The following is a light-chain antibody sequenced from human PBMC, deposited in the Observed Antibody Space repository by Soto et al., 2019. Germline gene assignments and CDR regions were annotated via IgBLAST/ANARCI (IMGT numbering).Light chain of an antibody. CDR1: QSVSSY. CDR2: DAS. Sequence: EILLTQSPATLSLSPGERATLSCRASQSVSSYLAWYQQKPGQAPRLLIYDASNRATGIPARFSGSGSGTDFTLTISSLEPEDFAVYYCQQSSNWFALTFGGGTKVDIK. CDR3: QQSSNWFALT. J-gene: IGKJ4*01. V-gene: IGKV3-11*01.